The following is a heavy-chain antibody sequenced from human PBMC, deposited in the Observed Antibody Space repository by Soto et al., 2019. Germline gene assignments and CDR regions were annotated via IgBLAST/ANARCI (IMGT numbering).Heavy chain of an antibody. CDR2: MSPNSGNT. J-gene: IGHJ6*02. CDR1: GYTFTTYD. Sequence: ASVKVSCKASGYTFTTYDMNWVRQATGQGLEWMGWMSPNSGNTGYAQKFQGRVTMTRDTSISTAYMELSSLRSDDTAVYYCARQWELSGYYYGMDVWGQGTTVTVSS. D-gene: IGHD1-26*01. V-gene: IGHV1-8*01. CDR3: ARQWELSGYYYGMDV.